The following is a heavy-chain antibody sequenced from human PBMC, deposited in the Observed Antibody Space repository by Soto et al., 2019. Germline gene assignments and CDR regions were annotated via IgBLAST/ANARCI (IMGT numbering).Heavy chain of an antibody. D-gene: IGHD2-2*01. CDR2: INHSGST. Sequence: QVQLQQWGAGLLKPSETLSLTCAVYGGSFSDYYWSWIRQTPGKGLEWIGEINHSGSTNYNPSLKSRVTISGETSKNQFSLKVSSVTAADTAVYYCARQIPARESYGMDVWGQGTTVTVSS. V-gene: IGHV4-34*01. J-gene: IGHJ6*02. CDR1: GGSFSDYY. CDR3: ARQIPARESYGMDV.